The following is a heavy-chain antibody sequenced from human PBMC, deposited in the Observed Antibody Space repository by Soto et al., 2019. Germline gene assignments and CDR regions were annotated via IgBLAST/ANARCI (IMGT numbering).Heavy chain of an antibody. V-gene: IGHV3-23*01. Sequence: EGQLLQSGGGLVQPGESLRVSCAASGFTFSSSGMSWVRQAPGKGLEWVSSISVRGDYRYYADSVKGRFTISRDNSKNTLYLQMKRLTAESTAVYYCAIHGSFEFWGQGTMVAFPS. J-gene: IGHJ3*01. CDR1: GFTFSSSG. D-gene: IGHD2-15*01. CDR3: AIHGSFEF. CDR2: ISVRGDYR.